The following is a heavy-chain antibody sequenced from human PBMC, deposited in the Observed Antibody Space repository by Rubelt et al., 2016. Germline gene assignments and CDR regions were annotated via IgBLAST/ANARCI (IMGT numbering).Heavy chain of an antibody. CDR2: INHSGST. CDR3: ARGLARAAAAPRRLWFDP. V-gene: IGHV4-34*01. Sequence: QVQLQQWGAGLLKPSETLSLTCAVYGGSFSGYYWSWIRQPPGKGLEWIGEINHSGSTNYNPSLKSRVTISVDTSKNQFSRKLGSGTAADTAVYYGARGLARAAAAPRRLWFDPWGQGTLVTVSS. CDR1: GGSFSGYY. D-gene: IGHD6-13*01. J-gene: IGHJ5*02.